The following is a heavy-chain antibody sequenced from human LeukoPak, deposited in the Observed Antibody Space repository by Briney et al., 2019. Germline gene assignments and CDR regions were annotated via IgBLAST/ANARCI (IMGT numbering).Heavy chain of an antibody. J-gene: IGHJ6*02. CDR1: GFTSNYAW. CDR2: TVSEIDGGTT. Sequence: GGSLRLSCAASGFTSNYAWMSWVRQVPGKGLEWVGQTVSEIDGGTTDYATPVKGRFTISRDDSKSTLYLQMNSLKIEDTAVYYCTTDEDWNYARKDVWGQGATVIVSS. V-gene: IGHV3-15*04. D-gene: IGHD1-7*01. CDR3: TTDEDWNYARKDV.